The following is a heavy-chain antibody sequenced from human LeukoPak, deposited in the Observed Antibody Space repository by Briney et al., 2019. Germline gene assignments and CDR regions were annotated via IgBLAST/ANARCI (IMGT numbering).Heavy chain of an antibody. Sequence: GGSLRLSCAASGNYWMHWVRQAPGKGLVWVSHVNSDGSWTSHADSVKGRFTISRDNSRSTLYLQMNSLRPEDTAIYYCAREGYYGSGSPPSLYFDYWGQGTLVTVSS. D-gene: IGHD3-10*01. V-gene: IGHV3-74*01. CDR1: GNYW. CDR3: AREGYYGSGSPPSLYFDY. CDR2: VNSDGSWT. J-gene: IGHJ4*02.